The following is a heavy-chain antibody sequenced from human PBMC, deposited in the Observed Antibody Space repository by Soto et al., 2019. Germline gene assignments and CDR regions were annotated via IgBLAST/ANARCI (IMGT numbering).Heavy chain of an antibody. J-gene: IGHJ4*02. Sequence: ASVKVSFKASGGTFSSYAISWVRQAPGQGLEWMGGIIPIFGTANYAQKFQGRVTITADESTSTAYMELSSLRSEDTAVYYCARGYCSGGSCYYFDYWGQGTLVTVSS. CDR3: ARGYCSGGSCYYFDY. CDR2: IIPIFGTA. V-gene: IGHV1-69*13. CDR1: GGTFSSYA. D-gene: IGHD2-15*01.